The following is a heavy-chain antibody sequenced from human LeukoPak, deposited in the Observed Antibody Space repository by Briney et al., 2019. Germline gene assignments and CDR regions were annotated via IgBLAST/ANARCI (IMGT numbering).Heavy chain of an antibody. CDR2: IWYDGSNK. D-gene: IGHD3-3*01. CDR1: GFTFSSYG. J-gene: IGHJ4*02. V-gene: IGHV3-33*06. Sequence: GGSLRLSCAASGFTFSSYGMHWVRQAPGKGLEWVAVIWYDGSNKYYADSVKGRFTISRDNSKNTLYLQMNSLRAEDTAVYYCAKDRGFFEWLLFDYWGQGTLVTVSS. CDR3: AKDRGFFEWLLFDY.